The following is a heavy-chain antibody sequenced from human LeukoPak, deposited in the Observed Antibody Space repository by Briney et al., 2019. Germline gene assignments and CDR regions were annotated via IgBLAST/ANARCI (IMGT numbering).Heavy chain of an antibody. J-gene: IGHJ4*02. Sequence: SETLSLTCTVSGGSISSGGYYWSWNRQHPGKGLEWIGYIYYSGSTYYNPSLKSRVTISVDTSKNQFSLKLSSVTAADTAVYYCARATGYGEVTFDYWGQGTLVTVSS. V-gene: IGHV4-31*03. CDR3: ARATGYGEVTFDY. CDR1: GGSISSGGYY. CDR2: IYYSGST. D-gene: IGHD3-9*01.